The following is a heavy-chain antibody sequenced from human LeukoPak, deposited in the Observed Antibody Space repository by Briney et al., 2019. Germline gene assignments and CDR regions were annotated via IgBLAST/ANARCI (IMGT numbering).Heavy chain of an antibody. J-gene: IGHJ4*02. D-gene: IGHD2-15*01. CDR1: GFTFSSYG. CDR2: IWYDGSNK. Sequence: GGSLRLSCAASGFTFSSYGMHWVRQAPGKGLEWVAVIWYDGSNKYYADSVKGRFTISRDNSKNTLYLQMSSLRVEDTAVYYCARGVSRYCSGGSCYYFDYWGQGTLVTVSS. V-gene: IGHV3-33*01. CDR3: ARGVSRYCSGGSCYYFDY.